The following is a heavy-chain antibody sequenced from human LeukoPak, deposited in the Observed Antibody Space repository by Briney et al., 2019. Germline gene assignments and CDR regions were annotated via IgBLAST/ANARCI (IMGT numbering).Heavy chain of an antibody. CDR2: IYSGGST. V-gene: IGHV3-66*02. CDR1: GFTVSSNY. J-gene: IGHJ1*01. Sequence: GGSLRLSCAASGFTVSSNYMSWVRQAPGKGLEWVSVIYSGGSTYYADSVKGRFTISRDNSKNTLYLQMNSLRAEDTAVYDCARDLMYSSGWPWHFQHWGQGTLVTVSS. D-gene: IGHD6-19*01. CDR3: ARDLMYSSGWPWHFQH.